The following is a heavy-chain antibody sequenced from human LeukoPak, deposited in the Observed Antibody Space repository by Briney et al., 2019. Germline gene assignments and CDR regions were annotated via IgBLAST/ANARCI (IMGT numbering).Heavy chain of an antibody. CDR3: ARGVPPNYDSTSAYFDY. Sequence: SETLSLTCTVSGYSISSGYYWGWIRQPPGKGLEWIGSIYHSGSTYYNPSLKSRVTISVDTSKNQFSLKLSSVTAADTAVYYCARGVPPNYDSTSAYFDYWGQGTLVTVSS. J-gene: IGHJ4*02. V-gene: IGHV4-38-2*02. D-gene: IGHD3-22*01. CDR1: GYSISSGYY. CDR2: IYHSGST.